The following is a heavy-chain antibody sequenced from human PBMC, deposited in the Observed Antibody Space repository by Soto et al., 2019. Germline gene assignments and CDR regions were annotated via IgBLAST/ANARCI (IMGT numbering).Heavy chain of an antibody. Sequence: HPGGSLRLSCAASGFTVSSNYMSWVRQAPGKGLEWVSVIYSGGSTYYADSVKGRFTISRDNSKNTLYLQMNSLRAEDTAVYYCARELGHVDTAMDYYYYYGMDVWGQGTTVTVSS. CDR3: ARELGHVDTAMDYYYYYGMDV. J-gene: IGHJ6*02. V-gene: IGHV3-53*01. D-gene: IGHD5-18*01. CDR2: IYSGGST. CDR1: GFTVSSNY.